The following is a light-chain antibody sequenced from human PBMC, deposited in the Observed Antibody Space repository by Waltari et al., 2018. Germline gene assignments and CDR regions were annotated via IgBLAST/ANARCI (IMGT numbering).Light chain of an antibody. V-gene: IGKV1-5*03. J-gene: IGKJ1*01. CDR2: KAS. CDR1: QTISGR. Sequence: DVQMTQSPSFLSASVGDGVTITCRASQTISGRLDWYQQKPGAAPKLLIYKASNLDGGVPSRFSGSDSGAEFTLTISSLQPDDFATYYCQQYNEFPWTFGQGTKVDIK. CDR3: QQYNEFPWT.